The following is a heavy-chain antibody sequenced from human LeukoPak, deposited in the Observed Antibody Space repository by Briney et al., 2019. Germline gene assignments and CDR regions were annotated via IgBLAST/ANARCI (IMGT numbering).Heavy chain of an antibody. Sequence: RRASVKVSCKASGYTFTSYGISWVRQAPGQGLEWMGIINPSGGSTSYAQKFQGRVTMTRDMSTSTVYMELSSLRSEDTAVYYCARDDPGVDDLSYWGQGTLVTVSS. CDR3: ARDDPGVDDLSY. D-gene: IGHD3-3*01. V-gene: IGHV1-46*01. CDR2: INPSGGST. CDR1: GYTFTSYG. J-gene: IGHJ4*02.